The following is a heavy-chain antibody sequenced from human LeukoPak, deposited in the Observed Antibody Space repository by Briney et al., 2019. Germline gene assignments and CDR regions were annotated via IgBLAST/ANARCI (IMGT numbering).Heavy chain of an antibody. J-gene: IGHJ3*02. Sequence: GASVKVSCKASGYTFTGYYMHWVRQAPGQGLEWMGWINPNSGGTNYAQKFQGRVTMTRDTSISTAYMELSRLRSDDTAVYYCARDNSKQRLAPDDIWGQGTMVTVSS. D-gene: IGHD6-19*01. CDR1: GYTFTGYY. CDR2: INPNSGGT. V-gene: IGHV1-2*02. CDR3: ARDNSKQRLAPDDI.